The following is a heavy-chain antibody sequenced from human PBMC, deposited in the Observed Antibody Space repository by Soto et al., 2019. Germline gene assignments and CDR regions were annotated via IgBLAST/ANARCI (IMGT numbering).Heavy chain of an antibody. CDR3: AKGLGRDYGDYRPNNWFDP. V-gene: IGHV3-30*18. CDR1: GFTFSSYG. D-gene: IGHD4-17*01. CDR2: ISYDGSNE. J-gene: IGHJ5*02. Sequence: QVQLVESGGGVVQPGRSLRLSCAASGFTFSSYGMPWVRQAPGKGLEWVAIISYDGSNEYYADSVKGRFTISRDNSKNTLYLQMNSLRAEDTAVYYCAKGLGRDYGDYRPNNWFDPWGQGTLVTVSS.